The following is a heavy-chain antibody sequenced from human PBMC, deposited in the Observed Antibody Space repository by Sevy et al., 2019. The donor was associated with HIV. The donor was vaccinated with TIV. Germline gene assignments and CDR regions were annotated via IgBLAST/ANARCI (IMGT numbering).Heavy chain of an antibody. J-gene: IGHJ4*02. CDR1: GGSITSLY. CDR3: AGENARGRGYS. D-gene: IGHD3-10*01. V-gene: IGHV4-59*08. Sequence: ETLSLTCTVSGGSITSLYWNWIRQPPGKGLEWIANIYYNGHINYNPSLKSRVTLSLNTSKNQFSLRLSSVTAADTAMYYCAGENARGRGYSWGQGTLVTVSS. CDR2: IYYNGHI.